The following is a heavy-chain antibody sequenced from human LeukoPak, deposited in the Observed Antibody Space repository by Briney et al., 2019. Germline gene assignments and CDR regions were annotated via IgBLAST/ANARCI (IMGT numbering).Heavy chain of an antibody. V-gene: IGHV1-18*01. CDR1: GYTFTNQG. D-gene: IGHD3-22*01. Sequence: ASVKVSCKASGYTFTNQGISWVRQAPGQGLEWMGWISAYNGNTNYAQKLQGRATMTTDTPTRTAYMELRRLRYDDTPVYYFSRHAALDYYDSSGWVYYFDYWGQGTLVTV. CDR3: SRHAALDYYDSSGWVYYFDY. J-gene: IGHJ4*02. CDR2: ISAYNGNT.